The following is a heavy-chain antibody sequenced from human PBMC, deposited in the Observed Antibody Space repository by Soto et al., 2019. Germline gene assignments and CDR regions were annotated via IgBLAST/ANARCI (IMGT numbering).Heavy chain of an antibody. Sequence: SETLSLICSVSGAALNSGNYYWSWIRQVPGKGLEWIGHIYVTGAVDYNPSLRDRITISQDTSERQFSLNLRLVTAADTAVYYCARLRIATNNYKWFDPWGQGTLVTVSS. CDR1: GAALNSGNYY. CDR3: ARLRIATNNYKWFDP. J-gene: IGHJ5*02. CDR2: IYVTGAV. V-gene: IGHV4-31*03. D-gene: IGHD2-21*01.